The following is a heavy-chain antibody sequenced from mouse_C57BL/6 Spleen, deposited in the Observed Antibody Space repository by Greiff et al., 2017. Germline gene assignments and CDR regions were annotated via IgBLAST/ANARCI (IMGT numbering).Heavy chain of an antibody. V-gene: IGHV1-62-2*01. CDR1: GYTFTEYT. CDR3: ARHEDGTYDGYYDYYAMDY. J-gene: IGHJ4*01. Sequence: VQLKQSGAELVKPGASVKLSCKASGYTFTEYTIHWVKQRSGQGLEWIGWFYPGSGSIKYNEKFKDKATLTADKSSSTVYMELSRLTSEDSAVYFCARHEDGTYDGYYDYYAMDYWGQGTSVTVSS. D-gene: IGHD2-3*01. CDR2: FYPGSGSI.